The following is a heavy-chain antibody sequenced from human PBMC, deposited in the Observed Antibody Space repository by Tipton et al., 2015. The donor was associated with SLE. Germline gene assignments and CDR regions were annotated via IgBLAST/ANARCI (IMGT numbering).Heavy chain of an antibody. CDR2: IYRGGTT. V-gene: IGHV3-23*03. J-gene: IGHJ5*01. CDR1: GFPFSDLA. Sequence: LSLTCTTSGFPFSDLAMTWVRQAPGKGLEWVSVIYRGGTTYYADSVKGRFTMSRDNSKNTIYLQMNSLTSEDTALYFCAKESVGAATAFDPWGQGTLVTVSS. D-gene: IGHD2-15*01. CDR3: AKESVGAATAFDP.